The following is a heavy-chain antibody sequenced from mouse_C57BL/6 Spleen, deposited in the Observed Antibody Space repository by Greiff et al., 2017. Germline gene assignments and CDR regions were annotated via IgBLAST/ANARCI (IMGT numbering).Heavy chain of an antibody. J-gene: IGHJ3*01. V-gene: IGHV5-17*01. CDR2: ISSGSSTI. D-gene: IGHD2-2*01. CDR1: GFTFSDYG. CDR3: ARGYHFFAY. Sequence: EVKLMESGGGLVKPGGSLKLSCAASGFTFSDYGMHWVRQAPEKGLEWVAYISSGSSTIYYADTVKGRFTISRDNAKNTLFLQVTSLRSEDTAMYYCARGYHFFAYWGQGTLVTVSA.